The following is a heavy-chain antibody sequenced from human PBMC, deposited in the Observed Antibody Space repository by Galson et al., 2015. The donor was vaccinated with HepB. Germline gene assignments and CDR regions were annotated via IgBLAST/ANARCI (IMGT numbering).Heavy chain of an antibody. V-gene: IGHV1-18*01. D-gene: IGHD3-22*01. CDR3: ARGSRPYYYDSSGSSPLGD. CDR1: GYTFTSYG. Sequence: SVKVSCKASGYTFTSYGISWVRQAPGQGLEWMGWISAYNGNTNYAQKLRGRVTMTTDTSTSTAYMELRSLRSDDTAVYYCARGSRPYYYDSSGSSPLGDWGQGTLVTVSS. CDR2: ISAYNGNT. J-gene: IGHJ4*02.